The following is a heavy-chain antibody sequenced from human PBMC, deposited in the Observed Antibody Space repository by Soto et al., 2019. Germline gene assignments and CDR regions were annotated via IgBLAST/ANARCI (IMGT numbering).Heavy chain of an antibody. J-gene: IGHJ4*02. Sequence: QVQLVQSGAEVKKPGASVKVSCKASGYTFTNFGISWVRQAPGQGLEWMGWISAYNGNTNYAQNSQGRVTMTTDTSTTTAYMALRILTSADTAVYYCASARTPLDSWRQGTLLTVSS. CDR2: ISAYNGNT. CDR1: GYTFTNFG. CDR3: ASARTPLDS. V-gene: IGHV1-18*01.